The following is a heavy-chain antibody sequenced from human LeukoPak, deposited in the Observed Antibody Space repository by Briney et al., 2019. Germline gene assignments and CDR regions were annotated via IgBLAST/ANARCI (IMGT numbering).Heavy chain of an antibody. D-gene: IGHD2-15*01. Sequence: GGSLRLSCAASGFTFSSYAMHWVRQAPGKGLEWVAVISYDGSNKYYADSVKGRFTFSRDNSKNTLYLQMNSLRAEDTAVYFCTRDHGQGWFPIWGQGTLVTVSS. CDR1: GFTFSSYA. CDR2: ISYDGSNK. V-gene: IGHV3-30-3*01. J-gene: IGHJ4*02. CDR3: TRDHGQGWFPI.